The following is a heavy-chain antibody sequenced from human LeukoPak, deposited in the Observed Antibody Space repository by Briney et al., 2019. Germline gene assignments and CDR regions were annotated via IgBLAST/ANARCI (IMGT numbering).Heavy chain of an antibody. CDR1: GL. V-gene: IGHV3-21*01. CDR3: AGVRMVRGVKWFDP. J-gene: IGHJ5*02. CDR2: ISSSSSYI. D-gene: IGHD3-10*01. Sequence: GGSLRLSCVASGLKGVRQAPGKGLEWVSSISSSSSYIYYADSVKGRFTISRDNAKNSLYLQMNSLRAEDTAVYYCAGVRMVRGVKWFDPWGQGTLVTVSS.